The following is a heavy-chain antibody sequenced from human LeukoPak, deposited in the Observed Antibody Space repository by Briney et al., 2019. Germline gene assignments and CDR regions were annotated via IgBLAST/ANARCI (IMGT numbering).Heavy chain of an antibody. CDR1: GYTFTSYD. CDR3: ARSSGFGYYYYYYMDV. CDR2: INPNSGGT. V-gene: IGHV1-2*02. D-gene: IGHD6-19*01. Sequence: ASVKVSCKASGYTFTSYDINWVRQATGQGLEWMGWINPNSGGTNYAQKFQGRVTMTRDTSISTAYMELSRLRSDDTAVYYCARSSGFGYYYYYYMDVWGKGTTVTISS. J-gene: IGHJ6*03.